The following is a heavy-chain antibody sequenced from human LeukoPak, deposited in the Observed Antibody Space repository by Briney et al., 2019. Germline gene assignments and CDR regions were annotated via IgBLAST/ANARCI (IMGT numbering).Heavy chain of an antibody. Sequence: GRSLRLSCAASGFIFSSYGMHWVRQAPGKGLGWVAVISYDGSNKYYADSVKGRFTISRDNSKNTLYLQMNSLRAEDTAVYYCAKEPYCSSTSCIGEYFQRWGQGTLVTVSS. CDR2: ISYDGSNK. CDR1: GFIFSSYG. V-gene: IGHV3-30*18. J-gene: IGHJ1*01. CDR3: AKEPYCSSTSCIGEYFQR. D-gene: IGHD2-2*01.